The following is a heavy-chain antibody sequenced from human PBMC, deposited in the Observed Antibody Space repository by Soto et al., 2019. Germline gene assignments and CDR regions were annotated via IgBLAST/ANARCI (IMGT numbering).Heavy chain of an antibody. D-gene: IGHD2-2*01. CDR1: GFTFSSYE. Sequence: GGSLRLSCEVSGFTFSSYEMYWVRQAPGKGLEWVAYISSSGETVYYAGSVQGRFTISRDNAKNSLYLQMSSLGAEDTAVYYCAREGFYAMDVWGQGTTVTVSS. CDR3: AREGFYAMDV. J-gene: IGHJ6*02. CDR2: ISSSGETV. V-gene: IGHV3-48*03.